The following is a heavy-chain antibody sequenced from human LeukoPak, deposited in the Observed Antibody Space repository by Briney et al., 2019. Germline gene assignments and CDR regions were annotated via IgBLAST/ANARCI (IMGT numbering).Heavy chain of an antibody. CDR2: IDAGNGIT. V-gene: IGHV1-3*01. CDR1: GDTFTIYT. Sequence: ASVKVSCKASGDTFTIYTIHWVRQAPGQRLEWMGWIDAGNGITKYSQKFQGRVTLTRDTSANTAYMELNSLRSEDTSVYYCASKIAARPDNWFDPWGQGTLVAVSS. CDR3: ASKIAARPDNWFDP. D-gene: IGHD6-6*01. J-gene: IGHJ5*02.